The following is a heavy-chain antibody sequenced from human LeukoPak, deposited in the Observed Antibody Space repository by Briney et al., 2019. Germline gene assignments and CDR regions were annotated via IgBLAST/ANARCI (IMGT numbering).Heavy chain of an antibody. CDR1: GYSSTDYY. J-gene: IGHJ5*02. D-gene: IGHD3-16*01. CDR3: ARADRLHGGPYLIGP. V-gene: IGHV1-2*02. Sequence: RASVKVSCKTSGYSSTDYYMHWVRQAPGQGLEWMGWIIPNSGGTNSAQKFQGRVTMTRDTSITTVYMEVNWLTSDDTAIYYCARADRLHGGPYLIGPWGQGTLVTVSS. CDR2: IIPNSGGT.